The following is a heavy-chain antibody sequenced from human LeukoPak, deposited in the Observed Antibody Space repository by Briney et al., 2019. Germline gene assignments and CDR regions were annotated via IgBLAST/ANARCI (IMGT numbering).Heavy chain of an antibody. D-gene: IGHD6-13*01. V-gene: IGHV3-7*05. J-gene: IGHJ4*02. Sequence: GGSLRLSCAASGFTFSSYWMTWVRQAPGKGLEWVANIKHDGSEKYYVDSVRGRFTISRDNAKNSLYLQVNSLRAEDTAVYYCARPTIAAAGNFEYWGQGTLVTVSS. CDR3: ARPTIAAAGNFEY. CDR1: GFTFSSYW. CDR2: IKHDGSEK.